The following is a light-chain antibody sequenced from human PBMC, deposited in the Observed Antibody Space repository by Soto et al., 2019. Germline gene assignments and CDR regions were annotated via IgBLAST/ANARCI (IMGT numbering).Light chain of an antibody. CDR3: AAWDDSLNGRYV. V-gene: IGLV2-14*01. Sequence: QSVLTQPASVSGSPGQSITISCTGTSSDVGGYNYVSWYQQHPGKAPKLMIYEVSNRPSGVSNRFSGSKSGTSASLAISGLQSEDEADYYCAAWDDSLNGRYVFGTGTKVTVL. CDR2: EVS. J-gene: IGLJ1*01. CDR1: SSDVGGYNY.